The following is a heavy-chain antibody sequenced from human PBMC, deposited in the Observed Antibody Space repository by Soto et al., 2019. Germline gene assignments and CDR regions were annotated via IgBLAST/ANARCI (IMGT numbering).Heavy chain of an antibody. J-gene: IGHJ4*02. V-gene: IGHV4-61*08. CDR2: IYYSGST. CDR3: ARRTVAGPLGY. Sequence: SETLSLTCTVSGGSISSGGYYWSWIRQHPGKGLEWIGYIYYSGSTNYNPSLKSRVTISVDTSKNQFSLKLSSVTAADTAVYYCARRTVAGPLGYWGQGTLVTVSS. CDR1: GGSISSGGYY. D-gene: IGHD6-19*01.